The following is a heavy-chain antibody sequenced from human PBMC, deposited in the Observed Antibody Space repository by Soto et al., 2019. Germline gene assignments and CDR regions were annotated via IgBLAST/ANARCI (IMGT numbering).Heavy chain of an antibody. CDR3: ARGSSSWYGVATTNYGMDV. V-gene: IGHV1-46*01. CDR2: INPSGGST. Sequence: ASVKVSCKASGYTFTSYYTHWVRQAPGQGLEWMGIINPSGGSTSYAQKFQGRVTMTRDTSTSTVYMELSSLSSEDTAVYYCARGSSSWYGVATTNYGMDVWGQGTTVTVSS. CDR1: GYTFTSYY. J-gene: IGHJ6*02. D-gene: IGHD6-13*01.